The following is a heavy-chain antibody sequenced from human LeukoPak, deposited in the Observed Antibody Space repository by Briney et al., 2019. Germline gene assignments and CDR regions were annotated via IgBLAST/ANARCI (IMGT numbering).Heavy chain of an antibody. D-gene: IGHD3-22*01. Sequence: SETLSLTCSVSGGAITGSSYYWGWIRQPPGKGLEWFGSLYYSGSTYSNPSLKSRVTISADTSKNQFSLKLISVTAADRAVYYCARQYYDRTGYYYFDYWDQGTLVTVYS. CDR1: GGAITGSSYY. J-gene: IGHJ4*02. V-gene: IGHV4-39*01. CDR2: LYYSGST. CDR3: ARQYYDRTGYYYFDY.